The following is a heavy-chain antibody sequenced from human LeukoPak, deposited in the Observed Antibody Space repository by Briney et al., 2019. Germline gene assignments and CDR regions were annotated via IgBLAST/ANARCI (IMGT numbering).Heavy chain of an antibody. CDR3: ARDLEWELLHYYYGMDV. V-gene: IGHV1-2*02. Sequence: ASVKVSCKASGYTFTGYYMHWVRQAPGQGLEWMGWINPNSGGTNYAQKFQGRVTMTRDTSISTAYMELSRLRSDDTAVYYCARDLEWELLHYYYGMDVWGQGTTVTVSS. D-gene: IGHD1-26*01. J-gene: IGHJ6*02. CDR2: INPNSGGT. CDR1: GYTFTGYY.